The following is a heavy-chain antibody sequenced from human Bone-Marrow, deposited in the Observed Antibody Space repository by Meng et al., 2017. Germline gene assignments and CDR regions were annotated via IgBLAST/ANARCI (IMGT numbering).Heavy chain of an antibody. V-gene: IGHV1-18*01. CDR2: ISAYNGIT. CDR1: GYTFTSYG. Sequence: QVQLVQSGAEVKKPGASVKDSCKASGYTFTSYGISWVRPAPGQGLEWMGWISAYNGITNYGRNFQGRVTLTTDKSPSTGYMELSSLTSDDTAVYYCATRGNPYLDRWGQGTLVTVSS. J-gene: IGHJ4*02. CDR3: ATRGNPYLDR.